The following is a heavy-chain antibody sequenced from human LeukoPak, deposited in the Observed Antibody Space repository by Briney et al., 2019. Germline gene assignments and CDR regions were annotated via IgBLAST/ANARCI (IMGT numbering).Heavy chain of an antibody. V-gene: IGHV1-2*02. Sequence: ASVKVSCKASGYTFTGYYIHWVRQAPGQGLEWMGWINPNSGGTNYAQRFQGRVTMTRDTSISTAYVELSRLRSDDTAVYYCARAVTTVTKGFGYWGQGTLVTVSS. J-gene: IGHJ4*02. CDR1: GYTFTGYY. CDR3: ARAVTTVTKGFGY. CDR2: INPNSGGT. D-gene: IGHD4-17*01.